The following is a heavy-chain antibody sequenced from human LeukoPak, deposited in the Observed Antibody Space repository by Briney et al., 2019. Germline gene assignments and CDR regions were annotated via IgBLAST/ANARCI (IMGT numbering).Heavy chain of an antibody. Sequence: SETLSLTCTVSGGSINDYFWSWVRQPPGRGLEYIGYIYYSGGTDYNPSLKRRVTISVDTSKNQFSLKLSSVTAADTAMYYCARQRYGGYEFDYWGRGTLVTVSS. D-gene: IGHD5-12*01. V-gene: IGHV4-59*08. J-gene: IGHJ4*02. CDR2: IYYSGGT. CDR1: GGSINDYF. CDR3: ARQRYGGYEFDY.